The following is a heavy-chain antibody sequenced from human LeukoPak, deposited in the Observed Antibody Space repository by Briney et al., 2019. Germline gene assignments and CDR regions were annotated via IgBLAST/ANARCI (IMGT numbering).Heavy chain of an antibody. J-gene: IGHJ6*04. D-gene: IGHD6-19*01. Sequence: SGTLSLTCAVSGGSISSSNWWSWVRQPPGKGLEWIGEIYHSGSTNYNPSLKSRVTISVVKSKNQFSLKLSSVTAADTAVYYCARMYSSAYYGMDVWGKGTTVTVSS. CDR3: ARMYSSAYYGMDV. CDR1: GGSISSSNW. CDR2: IYHSGST. V-gene: IGHV4-4*02.